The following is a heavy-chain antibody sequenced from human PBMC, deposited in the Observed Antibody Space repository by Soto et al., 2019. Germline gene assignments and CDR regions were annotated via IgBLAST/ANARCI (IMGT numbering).Heavy chain of an antibody. CDR3: FQAEDGIRATVPVSAFLLNRSSDL. CDR2: ISSSGSTI. V-gene: IGHV3-11*01. J-gene: IGHJ2*01. Sequence: EKGLEWVSYISSSGSTIYYADSVKGRFTISRDNAKNSLYLQMNSLRAEDTAVYFFFQAEDGIRATVPVSAFLLNRSSDL. D-gene: IGHD1-26*01.